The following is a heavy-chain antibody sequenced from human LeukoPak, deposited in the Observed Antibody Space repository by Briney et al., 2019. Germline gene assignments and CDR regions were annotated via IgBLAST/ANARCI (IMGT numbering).Heavy chain of an antibody. CDR3: ASGSNFYTSCSERSLLTVSSASTKGPSSYM. CDR2: INPNSGDT. V-gene: IGHV1-2*02. CDR1: GYTFTGYY. D-gene: IGHD2-15*01. Sequence: ASVKVSSKASGYTFTGYYMHWVRQAPGQGLEWMGWINPNSGDTNYAQKFHGRVTMTRDTSISTAYMDLSRLTSDDTAVYYCASGSNFYTSCSERSLLTVSSASTKGPSSYM. J-gene: IGHJ6*03.